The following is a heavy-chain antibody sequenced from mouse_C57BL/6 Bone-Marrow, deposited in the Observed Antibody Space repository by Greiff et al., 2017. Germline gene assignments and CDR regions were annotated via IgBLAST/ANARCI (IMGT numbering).Heavy chain of an antibody. CDR3: ASYYDAMDY. V-gene: IGHV2-2*01. Sequence: VKLQESGPGLVQPSQSLSITCTVSGFSLTSYGVHWVRQSPGKGLEWLGGIGSGGSTDHNAAFISRLSISKDNSKSQVFFKRNSLQADDTAIYYCASYYDAMDYWGQGTSVTVSA. CDR2: IGSGGST. J-gene: IGHJ4*01. CDR1: GFSLTSYG.